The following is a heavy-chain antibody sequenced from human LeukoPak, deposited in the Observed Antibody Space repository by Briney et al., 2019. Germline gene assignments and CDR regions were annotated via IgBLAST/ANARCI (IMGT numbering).Heavy chain of an antibody. J-gene: IGHJ6*03. D-gene: IGHD3-3*01. V-gene: IGHV3-23*01. CDR2: ISGSGGRT. CDR1: GFTFSRYA. Sequence: GGSLRLSCAASGFTFSRYAMSWVRQAPGKGLEWVSAISGSGGRTYYADSVKGRFTISRDNSKNTLYLQMNSLRAEDTAVYYCARVGNDFWSGYDYYYMDVWGKGTTVTVSS. CDR3: ARVGNDFWSGYDYYYMDV.